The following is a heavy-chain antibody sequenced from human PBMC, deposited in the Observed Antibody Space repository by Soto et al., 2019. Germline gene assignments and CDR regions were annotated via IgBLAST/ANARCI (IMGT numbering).Heavy chain of an antibody. Sequence: QVQLVQSGAEVKKPGSSVKVSCKASGGTFSSYTISWVRQAPGQGREWMGRIIPILGIANYAQKFQGRVTITADKSTSTAYMERSSLRSEDTAVYYCARDDCSGGSCYGEYFQHWGQGTLVTVSS. V-gene: IGHV1-69*08. CDR2: IIPILGIA. CDR3: ARDDCSGGSCYGEYFQH. CDR1: GGTFSSYT. J-gene: IGHJ1*01. D-gene: IGHD2-15*01.